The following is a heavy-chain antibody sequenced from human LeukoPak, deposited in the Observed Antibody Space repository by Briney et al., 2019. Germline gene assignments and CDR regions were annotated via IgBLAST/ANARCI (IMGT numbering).Heavy chain of an antibody. CDR1: GGSISSGGYY. J-gene: IGHJ4*02. CDR2: IYHSGST. V-gene: IGHV4-30-2*01. Sequence: PSETLSLTCAVSGGSISSGGYYWSWIRQPPGKGLEWIGYIYHSGSTYYNPSLKSRVTISVDRSKNQFSLKLSSVTAADTAVYYCARAPTVTKYLDYWGQGTLVTVSS. CDR3: ARAPTVTKYLDY. D-gene: IGHD4-17*01.